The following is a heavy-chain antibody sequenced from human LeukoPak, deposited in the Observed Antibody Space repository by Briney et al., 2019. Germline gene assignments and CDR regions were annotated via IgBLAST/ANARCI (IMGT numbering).Heavy chain of an antibody. V-gene: IGHV3-48*01. CDR3: ERGNYDILTGQPAGWFDP. D-gene: IGHD3-9*01. J-gene: IGHJ5*02. CDR1: GFTFSSYS. CDR2: ISSSSSTI. Sequence: PGGSLRLSCAGSGFTFSSYSMNWVRQAPGKGLEWVSYISSSSSTIYYADSVKGRFTISRDNAKNSLYLQMNSLRPDDTAVYYCERGNYDILTGQPAGWFDPWGQGTLVTVSS.